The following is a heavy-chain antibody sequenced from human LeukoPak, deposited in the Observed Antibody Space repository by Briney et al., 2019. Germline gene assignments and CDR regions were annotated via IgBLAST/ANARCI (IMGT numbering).Heavy chain of an antibody. CDR3: ARDGAAIRFDP. CDR2: IYSSGST. D-gene: IGHD5-24*01. J-gene: IGHJ5*02. CDR1: GGSISNYY. V-gene: IGHV4-4*07. Sequence: SETLSLTCTVSGGSISNYYWSWIRQPAGKGLEWIGRIYSSGSTNNNPSFKSRVTMSVDTSNNQFSLKLTSVTAADTAVYYCARDGAAIRFDPWGQGTLVTISS.